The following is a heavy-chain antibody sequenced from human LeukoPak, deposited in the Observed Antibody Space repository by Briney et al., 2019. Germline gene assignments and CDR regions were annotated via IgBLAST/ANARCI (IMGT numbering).Heavy chain of an antibody. J-gene: IGHJ3*02. CDR1: GFTFCCSP. CDR3: TRLVVLLPGDSSGHRIHAFDI. D-gene: IGHD3-22*01. Sequence: GGSLRLSCAAPGFTFCCSPMPWVPQASGKGLEWVGRIRSKANSYAPAYAASVKGRFTISRDDSKNTAYLQMNSLKTEDTAVYYCTRLVVLLPGDSSGHRIHAFDIWGQGTMVTVSS. CDR2: IRSKANSYAP. V-gene: IGHV3-73*01.